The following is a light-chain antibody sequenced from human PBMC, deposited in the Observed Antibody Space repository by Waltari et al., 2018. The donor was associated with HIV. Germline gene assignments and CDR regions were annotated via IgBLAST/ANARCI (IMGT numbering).Light chain of an antibody. CDR3: QVWDMDADLPI. J-gene: IGLJ2*01. Sequence: SYVLTQPPSLSVAPVQTATITCGGAKLGRKLDHWYQQKPGQAPILAIFDDDERPSGIPDVFSGSNSGNTATLTITRVEAGHEADYYCQVWDMDADLPIFGGGTTLTVL. V-gene: IGLV3-21*02. CDR1: KLGRKL. CDR2: DDD.